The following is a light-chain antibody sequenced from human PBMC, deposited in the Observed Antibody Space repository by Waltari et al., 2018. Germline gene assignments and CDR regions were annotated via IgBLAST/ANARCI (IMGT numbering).Light chain of an antibody. CDR2: DDS. Sequence: SSVLTQSPSVSVAPGQTARIPCGGDNIGSKSVHWYQQKPGKAPVLVVYDDSDRPSGIPERFSGSNSGNTATLTISRVEAGDEADYYCQVWDGSSDHWVFGGGTKLTVL. CDR1: NIGSKS. CDR3: QVWDGSSDHWV. V-gene: IGLV3-21*02. J-gene: IGLJ3*02.